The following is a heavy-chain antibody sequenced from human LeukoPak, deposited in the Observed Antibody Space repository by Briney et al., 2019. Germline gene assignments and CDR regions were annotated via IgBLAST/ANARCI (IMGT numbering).Heavy chain of an antibody. CDR3: ARGASYLGYCSSTSCLNYYYYYMDV. CDR1: GGTFSSYA. CDR2: IIPILGTA. V-gene: IGHV1-69*01. D-gene: IGHD2-2*01. Sequence: SVKVSCKASGGTFSSYAISWVRQAPGQGLEWMGGIIPILGTANYAQKFQGRVTITADESTSTAYMELSSLRSEDTAVYYCARGASYLGYCSSTSCLNYYYYYMDVWGKGTTVTVSS. J-gene: IGHJ6*03.